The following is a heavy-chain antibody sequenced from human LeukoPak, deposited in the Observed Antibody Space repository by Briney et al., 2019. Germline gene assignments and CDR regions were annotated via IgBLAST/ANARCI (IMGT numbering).Heavy chain of an antibody. J-gene: IGHJ4*02. D-gene: IGHD6-13*01. CDR1: GYTFSSYG. V-gene: IGHV1-18*01. Sequence: ASVKVSCKASGYTFSSYGISWVRQAPGQGLEWMGWISGNNGNTNYAQKVQGRVTMTTDTSTSTAYMELRSLRSDDTAVYYCARGRAAGTFWLDYWGQGTLVTVSS. CDR3: ARGRAAGTFWLDY. CDR2: ISGNNGNT.